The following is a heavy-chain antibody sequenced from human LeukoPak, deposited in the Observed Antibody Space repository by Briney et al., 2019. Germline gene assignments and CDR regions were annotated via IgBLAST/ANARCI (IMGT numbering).Heavy chain of an antibody. CDR2: IDWDDDK. J-gene: IGHJ4*02. V-gene: IGHV2-70*11. Sequence: SGPALVKPTQTLTLTCTFSGFSLSTSGMCVNWIRQPPGKALEWLARIDWDDDKYYSTSLKTRLTISKDTSKNQVVLTMTNMDPVDTATYYCARTKRSGSYFDNFDYWGQGTLVTVSS. D-gene: IGHD1-26*01. CDR1: GFSLSTSGMC. CDR3: ARTKRSGSYFDNFDY.